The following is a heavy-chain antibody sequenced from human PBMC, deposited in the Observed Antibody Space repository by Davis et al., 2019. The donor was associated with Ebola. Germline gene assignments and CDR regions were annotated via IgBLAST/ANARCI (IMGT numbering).Heavy chain of an antibody. V-gene: IGHV4-30-2*01. Sequence: LRLSCAVSGGSISSGGYSWSWIRQPPGKGLEWIGYIYHSGSTNYNPSLKSRVTISVDTSKNQFSLKLSSVTAADTAVYYCAILYRNYFDYWGQGTLVTVSS. J-gene: IGHJ4*02. CDR3: AILYRNYFDY. CDR2: IYHSGST. CDR1: GGSISSGGYS. D-gene: IGHD2-15*01.